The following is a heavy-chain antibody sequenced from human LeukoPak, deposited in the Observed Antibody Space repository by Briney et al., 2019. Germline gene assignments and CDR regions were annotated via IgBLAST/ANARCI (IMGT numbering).Heavy chain of an antibody. Sequence: ASVTVSCTVSVYTLTELSMHWVRQAPGKGLEWMGGFDPEDGETIYAQKFQGRVTMTEDTSTDTAYMELSSLRSEDTAVYYCATVVVVAATPYWFDPWGQGTLVTVSS. CDR3: ATVVVVAATPYWFDP. CDR1: VYTLTELS. CDR2: FDPEDGET. V-gene: IGHV1-24*01. D-gene: IGHD2-15*01. J-gene: IGHJ5*02.